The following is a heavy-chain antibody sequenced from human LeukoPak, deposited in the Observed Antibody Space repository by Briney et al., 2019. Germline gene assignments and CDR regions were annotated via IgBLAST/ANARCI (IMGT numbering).Heavy chain of an antibody. D-gene: IGHD3-3*01. CDR2: INPSGGST. Sequence: ASVKVSCKASGYTFTSYYMHWVRQAPGQGLEWMGIINPSGGSTSYAQKFQGRVTMTRDTSTSTVYMELSSVRSEATAVYYCASGLFTDYGMDVWGQGTTVTVSS. CDR3: ASGLFTDYGMDV. J-gene: IGHJ6*02. CDR1: GYTFTSYY. V-gene: IGHV1-46*01.